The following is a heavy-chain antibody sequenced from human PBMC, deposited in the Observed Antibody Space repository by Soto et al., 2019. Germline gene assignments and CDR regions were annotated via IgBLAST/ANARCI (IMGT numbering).Heavy chain of an antibody. J-gene: IGHJ5*02. CDR3: ARGGASSKWFDP. Sequence: QVQLQESGPGLVKPSQTLSLTCTVSGGSISSDPSFWSWLRQVPGKGPEWIAFISNSGTTSYNPSLRSRVTISADTSKSQFSLNLTSVTAADTAVYYCARGGASSKWFDPWGQGTLVTVSS. CDR2: ISNSGTT. V-gene: IGHV4-31*03. D-gene: IGHD3-10*01. CDR1: GGSISSDPSF.